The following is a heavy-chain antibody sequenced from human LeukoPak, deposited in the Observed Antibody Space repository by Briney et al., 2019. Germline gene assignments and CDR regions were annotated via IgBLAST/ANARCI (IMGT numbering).Heavy chain of an antibody. CDR2: ISGSGGST. CDR3: AKESPDYYYYGMDV. V-gene: IGHV3-23*01. Sequence: GGSLRLSCAASGFTFSSYWMHWVRQAPGKGLVWVSAISGSGGSTYYADSVKGRFTISRDNSKNTLYLQMNSLRAEDTAVYYCAKESPDYYYYGMDVWGQGTTVTVSS. CDR1: GFTFSSYW. J-gene: IGHJ6*02.